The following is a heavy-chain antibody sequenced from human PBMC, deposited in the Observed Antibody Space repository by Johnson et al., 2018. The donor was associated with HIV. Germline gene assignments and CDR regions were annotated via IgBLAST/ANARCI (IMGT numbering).Heavy chain of an antibody. CDR1: GFTFDDYA. J-gene: IGHJ3*02. CDR2: INSDGSST. Sequence: VQLVESGGGLVQPGGSLRLSCAAAGFTFDDYAMHWVRQAPGKGLEWVSRINSDGSSTNYADSVKGRFSISRDNAKNSLYLQMNSLRAEDTALYYCAKERGQWELDAFEIWGQGTMVTVSS. D-gene: IGHD1-26*01. V-gene: IGHV3-9*01. CDR3: AKERGQWELDAFEI.